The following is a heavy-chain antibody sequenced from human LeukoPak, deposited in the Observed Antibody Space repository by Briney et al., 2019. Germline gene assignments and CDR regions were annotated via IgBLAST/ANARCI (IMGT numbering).Heavy chain of an antibody. CDR2: IYYSGST. CDR1: GGSISSYY. CDR3: ARHWKSSYTLIEY. J-gene: IGHJ4*02. D-gene: IGHD6-13*01. V-gene: IGHV4-59*08. Sequence: SETLSLTCTVSGGSISSYYWSWIRHPPGKGLEWIGYIYYSGSTNYNPSLKSRVTISVDTSKNQFSLKLSSVTAADTAVYYCARHWKSSYTLIEYWGQGTLVTVSS.